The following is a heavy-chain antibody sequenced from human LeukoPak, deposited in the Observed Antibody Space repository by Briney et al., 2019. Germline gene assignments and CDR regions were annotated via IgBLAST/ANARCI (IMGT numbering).Heavy chain of an antibody. J-gene: IGHJ4*02. CDR2: IKQDGTEK. V-gene: IGHV3-7*01. Sequence: GESLRLSRAASGFTFTTYWMSWVRQAPGKGLEWVANIKQDGTEKYYVDSVKGRFTISRDNAKNSLYLQMNSLGVEDTAVYYCAKVAKYYYGSETYYFFEHWGQGTPVTASS. CDR3: AKVAKYYYGSETYYFFEH. D-gene: IGHD3-10*01. CDR1: GFTFTTYW.